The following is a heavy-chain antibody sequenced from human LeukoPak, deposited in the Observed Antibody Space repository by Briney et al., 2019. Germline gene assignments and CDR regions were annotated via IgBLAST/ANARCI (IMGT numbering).Heavy chain of an antibody. D-gene: IGHD3-10*01. Sequence: GGSLRLSCAASGFTFSSYGMTWVRQAPGKGLEWVSAISGSGGSTYYADSVKGRSTISRDNSKKKLYLQMNSLRAEDTAVYYCAKFGLAGSGRYHDAFDLWGQGTMVPVS. J-gene: IGHJ3*01. CDR3: AKFGLAGSGRYHDAFDL. CDR1: GFTFSSYG. CDR2: ISGSGGST. V-gene: IGHV3-23*01.